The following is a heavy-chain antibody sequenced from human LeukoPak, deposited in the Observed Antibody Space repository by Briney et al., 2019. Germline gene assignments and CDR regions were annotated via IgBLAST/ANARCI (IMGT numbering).Heavy chain of an antibody. D-gene: IGHD5-24*01. CDR2: ISYDGSNK. CDR1: GFTFSSYG. V-gene: IGHV3-30*03. Sequence: GGSLRLSCAASGFTFSSYGMHWVRQAPGKGLEWVAVISYDGSNKYYADSEKGRFTISRDNSKNTLYLQISSLKAEDTAVYYCARSRDGYNFDYWGQGTLVTVSS. J-gene: IGHJ4*02. CDR3: ARSRDGYNFDY.